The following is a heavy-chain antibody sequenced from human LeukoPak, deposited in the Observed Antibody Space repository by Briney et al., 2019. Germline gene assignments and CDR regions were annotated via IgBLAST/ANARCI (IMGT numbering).Heavy chain of an antibody. J-gene: IGHJ5*02. V-gene: IGHV1-8*01. CDR2: MNPNSGNT. Sequence: ASVKVSCKASGYTFTSYDINWVRQATGQGLEWMGWMNPNSGNTGYAQKFQGRVTMTRNTSINTAYMELSSLRSEDTAVYYCARGDYGDYVVTWFDPWGQGTLVTVSS. CDR1: GYTFTSYD. D-gene: IGHD4-17*01. CDR3: ARGDYGDYVVTWFDP.